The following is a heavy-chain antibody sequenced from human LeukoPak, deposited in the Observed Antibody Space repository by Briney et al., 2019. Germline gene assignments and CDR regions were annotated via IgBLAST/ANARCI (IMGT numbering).Heavy chain of an antibody. CDR2: INPNSGGT. CDR1: GYTFTGYY. J-gene: IGHJ4*02. D-gene: IGHD3-3*01. V-gene: IGHV1-2*04. CDR3: ARVPIFGVVNYFDY. Sequence: GASLKVSCKASGYTFTGYYMHWVRQAPGQGLEWMGWINPNSGGTNYAQKFQGWVTMTRDTSISTAYMELSRLRSDDTAVYYCARVPIFGVVNYFDYWGQGTLVTVSS.